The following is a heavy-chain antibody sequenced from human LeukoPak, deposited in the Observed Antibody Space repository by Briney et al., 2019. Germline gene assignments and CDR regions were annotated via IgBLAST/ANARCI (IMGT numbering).Heavy chain of an antibody. J-gene: IGHJ2*01. CDR1: GFTFENYA. Sequence: GGSLRLSCAASGFTFENYAMTWVRQAPGKGLEWVSTIEKDGSGTYYADSVKGRFTISRDNSKNTLYLQMNSLRAEDTAIYYCAKLACLVINNWYFDFWGRGTPVTVSS. V-gene: IGHV3-23*05. CDR2: IEKDGSGT. CDR3: AKLACLVINNWYFDF.